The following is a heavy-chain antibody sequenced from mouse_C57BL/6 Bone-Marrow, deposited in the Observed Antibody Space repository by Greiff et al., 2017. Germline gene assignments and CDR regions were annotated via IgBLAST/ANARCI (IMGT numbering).Heavy chain of an antibody. CDR2: IYPRSGNT. D-gene: IGHD2-4*01. J-gene: IGHJ2*01. V-gene: IGHV1-81*01. Sequence: QVQLQQSGAELARPGASVKLSCKASGYTFTSYGISWVKQRTGQGLEWIGEIYPRSGNTYYNQKFKGKATLTADKSSTTAYMQLRRLTSGDSAVYFCVRWGDDYDGLYYWGQGTALTVSS. CDR1: GYTFTSYG. CDR3: VRWGDDYDGLYY.